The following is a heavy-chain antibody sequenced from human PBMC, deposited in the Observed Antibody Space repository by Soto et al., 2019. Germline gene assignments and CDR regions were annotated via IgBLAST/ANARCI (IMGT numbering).Heavy chain of an antibody. CDR1: GGSISSGGYN. Sequence: QVQLQESGTGLVKPSQTLSLTCTVSGGSISSGGYNWSGIRQHPGKGLECIGYVYYPVSTYYNPSIKTLVSISVATSKHQFSLKLSSVTVAYTALYYRARAEEDGYYFNDWGHGALVPVSS. D-gene: IGHD2-21*01. V-gene: IGHV4-31*01. CDR3: ARAEEDGYYFND. CDR2: VYYPVST. J-gene: IGHJ4*01.